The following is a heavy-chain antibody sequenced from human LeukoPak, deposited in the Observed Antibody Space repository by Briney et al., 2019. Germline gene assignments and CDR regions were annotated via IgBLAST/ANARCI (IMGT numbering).Heavy chain of an antibody. CDR2: ISYDGSNK. V-gene: IGHV3-30-3*01. CDR1: GFTFSSYA. CDR3: ARGFRYSYGSTPFDY. Sequence: GGSLRLSCAASGFTFSSYAMHWVRQAPGKGLEWVAVISYDGSNKYYADSVKGRFTISRDNSKNTLYLQMNSLRAEDTAVYYCARGFRYSYGSTPFDYWGQGTLVTVSS. D-gene: IGHD5-18*01. J-gene: IGHJ4*02.